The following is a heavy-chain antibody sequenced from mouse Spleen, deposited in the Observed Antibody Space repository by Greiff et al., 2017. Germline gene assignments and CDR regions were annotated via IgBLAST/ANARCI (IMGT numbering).Heavy chain of an antibody. Sequence: EVKLMESGGGLVKPGGSLKLSCAASGFSFNTYAMNWVRQAPGKGLEWVARIRSKSNNYATYYADSVKDRFTISRDDSESMLYLQMNNLKTEDTAMYYCVRLEREFAYWGQGTLVTVSA. CDR1: GFSFNTYA. V-gene: IGHV10-1*01. CDR3: VRLEREFAY. CDR2: IRSKSNNYAT. J-gene: IGHJ3*01.